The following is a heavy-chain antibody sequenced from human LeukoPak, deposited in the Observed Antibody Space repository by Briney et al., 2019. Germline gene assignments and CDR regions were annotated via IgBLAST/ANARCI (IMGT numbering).Heavy chain of an antibody. Sequence: PGRSLRLSCAASGFDFSSYAMHWVRQAPGKGLEWVSAISGSGGSTYYADSVKGRFTISRDNSKNTLYLQMNSLRAEDTAVYYCAASLKYSYGLFDYWGQGTLVTVSS. V-gene: IGHV3-23*01. D-gene: IGHD5-18*01. J-gene: IGHJ4*02. CDR1: GFDFSSYA. CDR3: AASLKYSYGLFDY. CDR2: ISGSGGST.